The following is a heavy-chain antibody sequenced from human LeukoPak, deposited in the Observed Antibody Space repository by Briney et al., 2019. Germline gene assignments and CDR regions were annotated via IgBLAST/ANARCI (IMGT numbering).Heavy chain of an antibody. D-gene: IGHD1-20*01. Sequence: ASVKFSCKASGYTFPSYDINWVRQDTGQGLEWMGRIIPILGIANYAQKFQGRVTITADKSTSTAYMELSSLRSEDTAVYYCARAGDITGTTSLWGQGTLVTVSS. V-gene: IGHV1-69*04. CDR3: ARAGDITGTTSL. J-gene: IGHJ4*02. CDR1: GYTFPSYD. CDR2: IIPILGIA.